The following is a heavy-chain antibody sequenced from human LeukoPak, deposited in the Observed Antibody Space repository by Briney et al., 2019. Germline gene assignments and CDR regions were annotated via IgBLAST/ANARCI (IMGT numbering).Heavy chain of an antibody. Sequence: GGSLRLSCAASGFTFSSYAMSWVRQAPGKGLEWVSAISGSGGSTCYADSVKGRFTISRDNSKNTLYLQMNSLRAEDTAVYYCAKDGGGITTNWFDPWGQGTLVTVSS. CDR1: GFTFSSYA. CDR3: AKDGGGITTNWFDP. D-gene: IGHD3-22*01. CDR2: ISGSGGST. J-gene: IGHJ5*02. V-gene: IGHV3-23*01.